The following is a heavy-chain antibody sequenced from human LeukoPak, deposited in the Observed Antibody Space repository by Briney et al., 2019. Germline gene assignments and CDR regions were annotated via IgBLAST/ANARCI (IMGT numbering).Heavy chain of an antibody. D-gene: IGHD3-22*01. CDR1: GFTFSSYA. Sequence: PGGSLRLSCAASGFTFSSYAMHWVRQAPGKGLGWVAVISDDGSNKYYADSVKGRFTISRDNSKNTLYLQMNSLRAEDTAVYYCARATNYYYDSSGYAPDFDYWGQGTLVTAS. V-gene: IGHV3-30-3*01. CDR2: ISDDGSNK. CDR3: ARATNYYYDSSGYAPDFDY. J-gene: IGHJ4*02.